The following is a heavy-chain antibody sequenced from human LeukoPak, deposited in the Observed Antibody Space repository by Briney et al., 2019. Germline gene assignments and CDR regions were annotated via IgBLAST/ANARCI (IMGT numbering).Heavy chain of an antibody. J-gene: IGHJ4*02. Sequence: PGGSLRLSCAASGITFSSYGMSWVRQAPGKGLEWVSAISTTGGSTYYADSVKGRFTISRDNAKNSLYLQMNSLRAEDTAVYYCARDLGYSSGPNYWGQGTRVTVSS. V-gene: IGHV3-23*01. CDR3: ARDLGYSSGPNY. CDR2: ISTTGGST. CDR1: GITFSSYG. D-gene: IGHD6-19*01.